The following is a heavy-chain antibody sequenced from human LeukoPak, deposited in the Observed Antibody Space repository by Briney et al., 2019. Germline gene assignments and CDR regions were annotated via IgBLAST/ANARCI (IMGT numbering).Heavy chain of an antibody. J-gene: IGHJ6*02. D-gene: IGHD6-19*01. CDR2: ISWNSGSI. Sequence: PGGSLRLSCAASGFTFDDYAMHWVRQAPGKGLEWVSGISWNSGSIGYADSVKGRFTISRDNAKNSLYLQMNSLRAEDTALYYCARTWGGVAVAGTFYYYYGMDVWGQGTTVTASS. CDR3: ARTWGGVAVAGTFYYYYGMDV. V-gene: IGHV3-9*01. CDR1: GFTFDDYA.